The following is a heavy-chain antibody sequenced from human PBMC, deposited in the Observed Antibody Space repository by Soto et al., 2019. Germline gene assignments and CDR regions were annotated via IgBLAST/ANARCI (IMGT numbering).Heavy chain of an antibody. D-gene: IGHD6-19*01. CDR1: GFTFSTYI. J-gene: IGHJ4*02. V-gene: IGHV3-48*02. CDR3: ARSSGGWLRFDN. CDR2: INSGSSNK. Sequence: EVQLVESGGGLVQPGGSLRLSCAASGFTFSTYIMNWVRQAPGKGLEWVSYINSGSSNKYYADSVKGRFTISRDNAKNSLYLQMNSLRDEDTAVYYCARSSGGWLRFDNWGQGTLVTVSS.